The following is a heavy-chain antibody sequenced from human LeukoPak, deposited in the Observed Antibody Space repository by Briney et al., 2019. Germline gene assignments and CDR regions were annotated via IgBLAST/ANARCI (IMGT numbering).Heavy chain of an antibody. Sequence: PGRSLRLSCAASGFTFSSYGMHWVRQAPGKGLEWVAVISYDGSNKYYADSVKGRFTISRDNSKNTLYPQMNSLRAEDTAVYYCAKGVAIAARRGPPQHWGQGTLVTVSS. J-gene: IGHJ1*01. CDR1: GFTFSSYG. CDR2: ISYDGSNK. CDR3: AKGVAIAARRGPPQH. V-gene: IGHV3-30*18. D-gene: IGHD6-6*01.